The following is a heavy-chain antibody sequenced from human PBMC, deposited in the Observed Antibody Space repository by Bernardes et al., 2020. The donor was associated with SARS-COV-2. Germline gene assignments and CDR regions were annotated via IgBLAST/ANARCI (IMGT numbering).Heavy chain of an antibody. V-gene: IGHV3-23*01. CDR2: ISGSGGST. D-gene: IGHD1-26*01. CDR3: AKDGGIVGATSSFDY. CDR1: GFTFSSYA. Sequence: VGSLRLSCAASGFTFSSYAMSWVRQAPGKGLEWVSAISGSGGSTYYADSVKGRFTISRDNSKNTLYLQMNSLRAEDTAVYYCAKDGGIVGATSSFDYWGQGTLVTVSS. J-gene: IGHJ4*02.